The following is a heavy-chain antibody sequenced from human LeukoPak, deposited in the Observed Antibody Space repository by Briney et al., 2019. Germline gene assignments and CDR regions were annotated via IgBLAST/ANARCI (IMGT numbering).Heavy chain of an antibody. Sequence: SETLSLTCTVSGGSISSGSYYWSWIRQPAGKGLEWIGRIYTSGSTNYNPSLKSRVTISVDTSKNQFSLKLSSVTAADTAVYYCARRRDKRIAAASYYMXVWGKGTTVTVSS. D-gene: IGHD6-13*01. V-gene: IGHV4-61*02. CDR3: ARRRDKRIAAASYYMXV. CDR1: GGSISSGSYY. CDR2: IYTSGST. J-gene: IGHJ6*03.